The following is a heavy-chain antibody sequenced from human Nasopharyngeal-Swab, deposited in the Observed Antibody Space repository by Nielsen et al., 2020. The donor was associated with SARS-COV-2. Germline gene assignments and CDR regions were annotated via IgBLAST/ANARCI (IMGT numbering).Heavy chain of an antibody. D-gene: IGHD6-13*01. CDR3: ARGARSSGSSSFSLYWFFDL. V-gene: IGHV4-34*01. J-gene: IGHJ2*01. CDR1: GGSFSNYY. CDR2: VDDSGTS. Sequence: SETLSLTCAISGGSFSNYYWSWLRQPPGKCLEVIGEVDDSGTSYYSPSLESRVTISRDLSRNQFSLELTSVTPEDTAVYYCARGARSSGSSSFSLYWFFDLWGRGTLVTVSS.